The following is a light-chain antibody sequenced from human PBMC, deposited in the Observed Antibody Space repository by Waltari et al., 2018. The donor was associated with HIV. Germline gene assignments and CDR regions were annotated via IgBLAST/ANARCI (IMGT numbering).Light chain of an antibody. V-gene: IGKV3-15*01. J-gene: IGKJ1*01. CDR3: QQYNNWPQTWPPGT. Sequence: EIVMTQSPATVSVSPGERANLSCRASQSLSSNLAWYQQKPGQAPRLLSYGASTRAIGVPARFSGSGSGTEFTLTISSLQSEDFGVYYCQQYNNWPQTWPPGTFGQGTKVEIK. CDR2: GAS. CDR1: QSLSSN.